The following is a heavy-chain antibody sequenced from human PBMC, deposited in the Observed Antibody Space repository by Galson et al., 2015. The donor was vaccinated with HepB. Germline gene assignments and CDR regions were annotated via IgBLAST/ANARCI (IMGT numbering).Heavy chain of an antibody. CDR2: VSSDGTST. V-gene: IGHV3-74*01. D-gene: IGHD5-24*01. J-gene: IGHJ4*02. Sequence: SLRLSCAASGFTFSDYWMHWARQVPGKGLLWVSRVSSDGTSTIYADSVKGRLTISRDNAKNTLYLQMDSLRAEDTAVYYCARGRGKWLQSSLGYWGQGTLVTVSS. CDR3: ARGRGKWLQSSLGY. CDR1: GFTFSDYW.